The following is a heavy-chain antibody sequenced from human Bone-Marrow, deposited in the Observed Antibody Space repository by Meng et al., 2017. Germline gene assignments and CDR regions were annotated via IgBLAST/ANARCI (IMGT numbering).Heavy chain of an antibody. J-gene: IGHJ4*02. CDR1: GFTFSSYS. Sequence: GGSLRLSCAASGFTFSSYSMNWVRQAPGKGLEWVSSISSSSSYIYYADSVKGRFTISRDDSTSSLYLQMNSLRDDDTAVYFCARGNWGLDYWGQGTLVTVSS. D-gene: IGHD7-27*01. V-gene: IGHV3-21*04. CDR2: ISSSSSYI. CDR3: ARGNWGLDY.